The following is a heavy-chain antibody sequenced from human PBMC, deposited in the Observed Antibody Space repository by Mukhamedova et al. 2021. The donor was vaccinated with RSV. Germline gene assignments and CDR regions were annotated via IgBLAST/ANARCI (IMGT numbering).Heavy chain of an antibody. Sequence: IVWVRQMPGKGLEWMGIIYPSDSDTRYSPSFQGQVTISADKSITTAYLQWSSLKASDTAMYYCARHGPWGEPPKGFDYCGQGTLV. CDR2: IYPSDSDT. V-gene: IGHV5-51*01. CDR3: ARHGPWGEPPKGFDY. D-gene: IGHD3-16*01. J-gene: IGHJ4*02.